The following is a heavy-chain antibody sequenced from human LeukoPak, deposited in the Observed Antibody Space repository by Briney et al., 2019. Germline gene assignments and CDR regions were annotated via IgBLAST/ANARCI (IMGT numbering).Heavy chain of an antibody. V-gene: IGHV4-59*08. CDR3: ARRFTTNHDY. CDR1: GGAISSYY. D-gene: IGHD1-1*01. Sequence: SETLSPTCTISGGAISSYYWSWIRQPPGKGLEWIGYIFSTGSTNYNPSLESRVTISIDPSKSQFSLSLSSVTAADTAIYYCARRFTTNHDYWGQGILVTVSS. CDR2: IFSTGST. J-gene: IGHJ4*02.